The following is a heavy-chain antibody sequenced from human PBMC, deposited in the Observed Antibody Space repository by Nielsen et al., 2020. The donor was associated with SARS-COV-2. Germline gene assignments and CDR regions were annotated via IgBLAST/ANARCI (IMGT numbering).Heavy chain of an antibody. CDR3: ARDHYPRVAAAFDP. V-gene: IGHV7-4-1*02. D-gene: IGHD2-15*01. CDR2: INTNTGNP. Sequence: ASVKVSRKASGYTFTSYAMNWVRQAPGQGLEWMGWINTNTGNPTYAQGFTGRFVFSLDTSVSTAYLQISSLKAEDTAVYYCARDHYPRVAAAFDPWGQGTLVTVSS. CDR1: GYTFTSYA. J-gene: IGHJ5*02.